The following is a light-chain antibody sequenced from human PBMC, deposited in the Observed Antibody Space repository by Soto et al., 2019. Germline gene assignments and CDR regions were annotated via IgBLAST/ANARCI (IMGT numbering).Light chain of an antibody. CDR3: QQYDGTQCICS. V-gene: IGKV4-1*01. CDR2: CAS. CDR1: QSVLYSSNNKNY. Sequence: DIVMTQSPDSLAVSLGERATINCKSSQSVLYSSNNKNYLAWYQQKPGQPPKLLIYCASTRESGVPVRFSGSGFGTDFSVTNTGLQAEDVAVYFCQQYDGTQCICSFGRGTKVYSK. J-gene: IGKJ3*01.